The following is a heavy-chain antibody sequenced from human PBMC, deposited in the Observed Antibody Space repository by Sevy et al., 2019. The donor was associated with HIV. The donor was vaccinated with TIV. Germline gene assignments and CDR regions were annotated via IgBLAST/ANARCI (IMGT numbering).Heavy chain of an antibody. CDR3: ATGVVGAVAGTAVVFDS. J-gene: IGHJ4*02. V-gene: IGHV3-15*01. D-gene: IGHD6-19*01. CDR2: IKSKTDGETT. CDR1: GFTFSHAW. Sequence: GGCLRLSCAASGFTFSHAWMSWVRQAPGKGLEWVGRIKSKTDGETTDYAAPVKGRFTISRDDSENTLYLQMNSLKTEDTAVYYCATGVVGAVAGTAVVFDSWGQGTLVTVSS.